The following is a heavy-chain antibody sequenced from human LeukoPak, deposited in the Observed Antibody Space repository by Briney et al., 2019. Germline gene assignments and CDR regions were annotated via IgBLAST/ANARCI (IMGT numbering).Heavy chain of an antibody. D-gene: IGHD2-21*02. CDR2: ISDSGGST. Sequence: GGSLRLSCAVSGITLSNYGMSWVRQAPGKGPEWVAGISDSGGSTNYADSVKGRFTISRDNSKNTLYLQMNSLRAEDTAVYYCALAYCGGDCYSWDAFDIWGQGTMVTVSS. J-gene: IGHJ3*02. V-gene: IGHV3-23*01. CDR1: GITLSNYG. CDR3: ALAYCGGDCYSWDAFDI.